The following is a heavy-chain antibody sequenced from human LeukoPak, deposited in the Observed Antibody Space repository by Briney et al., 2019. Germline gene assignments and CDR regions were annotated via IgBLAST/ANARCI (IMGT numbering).Heavy chain of an antibody. V-gene: IGHV3-48*02. CDR2: ISTSSSTI. D-gene: IGHD6-19*01. CDR3: ARDYRSSSGWTVDY. Sequence: PGGSLRLSCAASGLTFSSYSMNWVRQAPGKGLEWVSYISTSSSTIYYADSVKGRFTISRDNAKNSLYLQMNSLRDEDTAVYYCARDYRSSSGWTVDYWGQGTLVTVSS. CDR1: GLTFSSYS. J-gene: IGHJ4*02.